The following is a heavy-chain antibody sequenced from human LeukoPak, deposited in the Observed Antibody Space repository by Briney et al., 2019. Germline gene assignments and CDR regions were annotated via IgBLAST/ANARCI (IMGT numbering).Heavy chain of an antibody. CDR1: GFAFSSYA. CDR3: AKEGGRVHLGELFG. J-gene: IGHJ4*02. D-gene: IGHD3-16*01. CDR2: ISGSGGST. Sequence: GGSLRLSCAASGFAFSSYAMSWVRQAPGNGLEWVSAISGSGGSTYYADSVKGRFTISRDNSKNTLYLQMNSLRAEDTAVYYCAKEGGRVHLGELFGWGQGTLVTVSS. V-gene: IGHV3-23*01.